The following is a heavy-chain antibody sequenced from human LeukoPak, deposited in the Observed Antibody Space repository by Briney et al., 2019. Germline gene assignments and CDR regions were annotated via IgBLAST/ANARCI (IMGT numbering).Heavy chain of an antibody. Sequence: AGRSLRLSCAASGFTFSSYGMHWVRQAPGKGLEWVAVISYDGSNKYYADSVKGRFTISRDNSKNTLYLQMNSLGAEDTAVYYCAANYGSGSYCRKFDYWGQGTLVTVSS. V-gene: IGHV3-30*03. CDR2: ISYDGSNK. CDR3: AANYGSGSYCRKFDY. J-gene: IGHJ4*02. CDR1: GFTFSSYG. D-gene: IGHD3-10*01.